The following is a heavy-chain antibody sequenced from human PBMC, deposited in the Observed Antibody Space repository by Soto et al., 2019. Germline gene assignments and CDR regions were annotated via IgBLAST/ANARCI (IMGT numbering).Heavy chain of an antibody. CDR3: AKGTCTNGVCSFDS. CDR2: VSGSGAGT. D-gene: IGHD2-8*01. Sequence: EVQLLESGGGLVQPGGSLRLSCVASGFTFTTYTMNWVRQAPGKGLEWVSTVSGSGAGTHYADSVKGRFTISRDNSKNTRNLQMNSLRAEDTAVYYCAKGTCTNGVCSFDSWGQGTLVTVSS. CDR1: GFTFTTYT. V-gene: IGHV3-23*01. J-gene: IGHJ4*02.